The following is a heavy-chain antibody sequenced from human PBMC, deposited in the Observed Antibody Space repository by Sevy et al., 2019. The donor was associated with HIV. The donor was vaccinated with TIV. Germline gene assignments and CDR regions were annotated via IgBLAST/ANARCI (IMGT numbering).Heavy chain of an antibody. CDR1: GFTFSSYA. CDR2: ISYDGSNK. J-gene: IGHJ3*02. CDR3: ARDRVAAAADDVFDI. D-gene: IGHD6-25*01. Sequence: GGSLRLSCAASGFTFSSYAMHWVRQAPGKGLEWVAVISYDGSNKYYADSVKGRFTISRDNSKNTLYLQMNSLRAEDTAVYYCARDRVAAAADDVFDIWGQGTIVTVSS. V-gene: IGHV3-30-3*01.